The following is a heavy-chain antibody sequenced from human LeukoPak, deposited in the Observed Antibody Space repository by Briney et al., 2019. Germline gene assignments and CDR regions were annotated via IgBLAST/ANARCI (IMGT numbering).Heavy chain of an antibody. V-gene: IGHV1-18*01. CDR3: ARGDSHPPYCGGDCYP. CDR1: GYTFTSYG. CDR2: ISAYNGNT. Sequence: GASVKVSYKASGYTFTSYGISWVRQAPGQGLEWMGWISAYNGNTNYAQKFQGRVTITADKSTSTAYMELSSLRSEDTAVYYCARGDSHPPYCGGDCYPWGQGTLVTVSS. D-gene: IGHD2-21*02. J-gene: IGHJ5*02.